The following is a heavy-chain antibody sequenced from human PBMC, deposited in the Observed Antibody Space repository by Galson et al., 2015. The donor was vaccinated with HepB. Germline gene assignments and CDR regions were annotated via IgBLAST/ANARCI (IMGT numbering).Heavy chain of an antibody. CDR1: GGTFSSYA. D-gene: IGHD6-19*01. V-gene: IGHV1-69*13. CDR3: ARDRGQWLVRGYFDY. Sequence: SVKVSCKASGGTFSSYAISWVRQAPGQGLEWMGGIIPIFGTANYAQKFQGGVTITADESTSTAYMELSSLRSEDTAVYYCARDRGQWLVRGYFDYWGQGTLVTVSS. J-gene: IGHJ4*02. CDR2: IIPIFGTA.